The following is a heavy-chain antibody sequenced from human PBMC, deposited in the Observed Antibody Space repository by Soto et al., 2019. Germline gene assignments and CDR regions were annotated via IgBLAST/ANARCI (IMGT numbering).Heavy chain of an antibody. V-gene: IGHV3-23*01. J-gene: IGHJ5*02. CDR1: GLTFSSSA. Sequence: PGGSLRLSCAASGLTFSSSAMNWVRQAPGKGLEWVSIISDSGGRTYYADSVKGRFTISRDNSKNTLYLQMNSLRAEDTAMYYCAKSINIHWQNWFDLWGQGTLVTVSS. D-gene: IGHD1-1*01. CDR2: ISDSGGRT. CDR3: AKSINIHWQNWFDL.